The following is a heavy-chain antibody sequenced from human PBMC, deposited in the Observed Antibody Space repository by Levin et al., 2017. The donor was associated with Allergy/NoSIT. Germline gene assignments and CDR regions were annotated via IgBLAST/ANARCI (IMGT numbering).Heavy chain of an antibody. V-gene: IGHV3-21*01. J-gene: IGHJ6*02. Sequence: GGSLRLSCAASGFTFSSYSMNWVRQAPGKGLEWVSSISSSSSYIYYADSVKGRFTISRDNAKNSLYLQMNSLRAEDTAVYYCARDNPEDYYYYYYGMDVWGQGTTVTVSS. D-gene: IGHD1-14*01. CDR1: GFTFSSYS. CDR3: ARDNPEDYYYYYYGMDV. CDR2: ISSSSSYI.